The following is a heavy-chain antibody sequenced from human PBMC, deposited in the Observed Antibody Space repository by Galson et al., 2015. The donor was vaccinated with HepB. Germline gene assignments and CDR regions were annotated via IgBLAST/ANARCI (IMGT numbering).Heavy chain of an antibody. CDR1: DFTFRNYA. CDR2: IWFDGSTK. CDR3: AGVQQSPNGAFDI. V-gene: IGHV3-33*01. Sequence: SLRLSCAASDFTFRNYAMHWVRQAPGKGLEWVAIIWFDGSTKFYADTVKGRSTISRDDSKNTLYLQLNSLRAEDTAVYYCAGVQQSPNGAFDIWGPGTLVTVSS. J-gene: IGHJ3*02. D-gene: IGHD5-18*01.